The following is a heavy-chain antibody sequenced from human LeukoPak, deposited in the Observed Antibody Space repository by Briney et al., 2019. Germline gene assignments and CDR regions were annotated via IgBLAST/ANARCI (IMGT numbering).Heavy chain of an antibody. D-gene: IGHD2-2*01. CDR3: AKDAWDIVVVPAID. Sequence: GGSLRLSCAASGFTFSSYGMHWVRQAPGKGLEWVAFIRYDGSNKYYADSVKGRFTISRDNSKNTLYLQMNSLRAEDTAVYYCAKDAWDIVVVPAIDWGQGTLVTVSS. J-gene: IGHJ4*02. CDR2: IRYDGSNK. V-gene: IGHV3-30*02. CDR1: GFTFSSYG.